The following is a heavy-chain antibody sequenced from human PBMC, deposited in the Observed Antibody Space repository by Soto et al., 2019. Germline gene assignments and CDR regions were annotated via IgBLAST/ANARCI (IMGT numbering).Heavy chain of an antibody. CDR3: ARRPLYSSGWYRGGFDY. D-gene: IGHD6-19*01. Sequence: SETLSLTCTVSGGSISSSSYYWGWIRQPPGKGLEWIGSIYYSGSTYYNPSLKSRVTISVDTSKNQFSLKLSSVTAADTAVYYCARRPLYSSGWYRGGFDYWGQGTLVTVSS. J-gene: IGHJ4*02. CDR2: IYYSGST. CDR1: GGSISSSSYY. V-gene: IGHV4-39*01.